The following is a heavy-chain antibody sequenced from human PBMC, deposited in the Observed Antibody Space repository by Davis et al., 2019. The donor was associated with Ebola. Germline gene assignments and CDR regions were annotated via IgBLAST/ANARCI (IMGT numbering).Heavy chain of an antibody. J-gene: IGHJ6*03. CDR3: ARRVAGYMDV. D-gene: IGHD3-10*01. CDR1: GYSFPNYW. Sequence: GESLKISCKGSGYSFPNYWIAWVRQMPGKGLQWMGMIYPGDSEIRYSPSFQGQVTISADKSISTAYLQWSSLKASDTAMYYCARRVAGYMDVWGKGTTVTVSS. CDR2: IYPGDSEI. V-gene: IGHV5-51*01.